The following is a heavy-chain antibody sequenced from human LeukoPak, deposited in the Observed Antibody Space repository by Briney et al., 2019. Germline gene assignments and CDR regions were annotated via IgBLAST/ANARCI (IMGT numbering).Heavy chain of an antibody. CDR1: GYTFTSYG. CDR2: ISAYNGNT. Sequence: GASVNVSCKASGYTFTSYGISWVRQAPGQGLEWMGWISAYNGNTNYAQKLQGRVTMTTDTSTRTAYMELRSLRSDDTAVYYCARKIPSYCSSTSCYTYFDYWGQGTLVTVSS. V-gene: IGHV1-18*01. CDR3: ARKIPSYCSSTSCYTYFDY. J-gene: IGHJ4*02. D-gene: IGHD2-2*02.